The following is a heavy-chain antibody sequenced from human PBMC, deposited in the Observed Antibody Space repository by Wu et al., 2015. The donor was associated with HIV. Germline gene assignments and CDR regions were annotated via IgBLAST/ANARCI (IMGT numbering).Heavy chain of an antibody. CDR1: GTFSSYA. J-gene: IGHJ6*04. V-gene: IGHV1-69*05. D-gene: IGHD3-10*01. CDR3: ASRSPSPAARGGRYYGSGSYYPAGYYGMDV. Sequence: GTFSSYAISWVRQAPGQGLEWMGGIIPIFGTANYAQKFQGRVTITTDESTSTAYMELSSLRSEDTAVYYCASRSPSPAARGGRYYGSGSYYPAGYYGMDVWGKGTTVTVSS. CDR2: IIPIFGTA.